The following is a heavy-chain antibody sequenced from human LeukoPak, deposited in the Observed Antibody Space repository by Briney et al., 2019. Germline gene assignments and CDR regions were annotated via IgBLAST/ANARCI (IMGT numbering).Heavy chain of an antibody. Sequence: GGSLRLSCAASGFTFSSYSMNWVRQAPGKGLEWVSYISSSSSTIYYADSVKGRFTISRDNAKNSLYLQMNSLRAEDTAVYYCARDGIAADDKLDYWGQGTLVTVSS. J-gene: IGHJ4*02. CDR2: ISSSSSTI. D-gene: IGHD6-13*01. CDR3: ARDGIAADDKLDY. CDR1: GFTFSSYS. V-gene: IGHV3-48*01.